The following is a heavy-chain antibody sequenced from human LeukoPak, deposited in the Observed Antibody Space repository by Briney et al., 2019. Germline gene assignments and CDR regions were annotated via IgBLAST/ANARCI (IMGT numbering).Heavy chain of an antibody. CDR1: GFTVSSNY. J-gene: IGHJ4*02. CDR3: ACIDYHNY. Sequence: PGGSLRLSCVASGFTVSSNYMSWVRQAPGKGLEWVSVIYSSGNTYYADSVRGRFIISRDNSKNTLYLQMDSLRAEDTAVYYCACIDYHNYWGQGTLVTVSS. V-gene: IGHV3-66*01. D-gene: IGHD5-12*01. CDR2: IYSSGNT.